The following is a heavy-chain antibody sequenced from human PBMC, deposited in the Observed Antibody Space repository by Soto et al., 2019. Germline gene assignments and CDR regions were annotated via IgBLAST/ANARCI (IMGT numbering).Heavy chain of an antibody. J-gene: IGHJ5*02. CDR2: LIGGHYGT. V-gene: IGHV3-23*01. CDR1: GFTLQNYA. Sequence: GGSLRLSCTAYGFTLQNYAMAWVRQAPGKGLEWVSTLIGGHYGTAYSYSVKGRFTVSRDNSKHCLYLQMNSLGVEDPAMYFCAKGKSTGDIDWFDPWGQGSLVTVSS. D-gene: IGHD3-10*01. CDR3: AKGKSTGDIDWFDP.